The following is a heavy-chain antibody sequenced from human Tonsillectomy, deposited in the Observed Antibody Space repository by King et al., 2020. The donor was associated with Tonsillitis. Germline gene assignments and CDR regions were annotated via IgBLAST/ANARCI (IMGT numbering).Heavy chain of an antibody. J-gene: IGHJ4*02. CDR2: IYYSGST. CDR1: GGSVSSGSYY. CDR3: GRGREGGILDY. D-gene: IGHD6-13*01. V-gene: IGHV4-61*01. Sequence: MQLQESGPGLVKPSETLSLPCNVSGGSVSSGSYYWSWIRQPPGKGLEWIGYIYYSGSTKYNPSLKSRVTISVDTSKNQFSLKLSSVTAADTAVYYCGRGREGGILDYWGQGALVTVSS.